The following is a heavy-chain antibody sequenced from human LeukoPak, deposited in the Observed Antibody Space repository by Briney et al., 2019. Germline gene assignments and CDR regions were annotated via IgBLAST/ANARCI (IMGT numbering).Heavy chain of an antibody. V-gene: IGHV3-30*18. Sequence: GRSLRLSCAASGFTFSSYGMHWVRQAPGKGLEWVAVISYDGSNKYYADSVKGRFTISRDNSKNTLYLQMNSLRAEDTAVYYCAKDRAAAGPLHYYYMDVWGKGTTVTVSS. CDR3: AKDRAAAGPLHYYYMDV. D-gene: IGHD6-13*01. J-gene: IGHJ6*03. CDR1: GFTFSSYG. CDR2: ISYDGSNK.